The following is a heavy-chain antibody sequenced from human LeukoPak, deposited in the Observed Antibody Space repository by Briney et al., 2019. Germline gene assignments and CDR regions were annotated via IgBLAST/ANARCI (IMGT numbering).Heavy chain of an antibody. Sequence: SETLSLTCTVSGASVSGYFWSWIRQPAGKGLEWIGRVYTSGSTNYNPSLKSRVTMSLDTSKNQFSLKLSSVTAADTAVYYCARAQLLAAPAGTFADNWGQGTLVTVSS. V-gene: IGHV4-4*07. CDR2: VYTSGST. CDR3: ARAQLLAAPAGTFADN. CDR1: GASVSGYF. J-gene: IGHJ4*02. D-gene: IGHD6-13*01.